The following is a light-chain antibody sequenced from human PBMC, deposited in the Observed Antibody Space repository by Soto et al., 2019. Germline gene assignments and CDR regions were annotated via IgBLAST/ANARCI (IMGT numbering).Light chain of an antibody. CDR1: QSVSSNY. CDR3: QHYGSSLSIT. J-gene: IGKJ5*01. V-gene: IGKV3-20*01. CDR2: GAS. Sequence: EIVLTQSPRTLSLSPGERATLSCRARQSVSSNYLAWYQQKPGQAPRLLIYGASSRATGIPDRFSGSGSGTDFTLTISRLEPEDFAVYYCQHYGSSLSITFGQGTRLEIK.